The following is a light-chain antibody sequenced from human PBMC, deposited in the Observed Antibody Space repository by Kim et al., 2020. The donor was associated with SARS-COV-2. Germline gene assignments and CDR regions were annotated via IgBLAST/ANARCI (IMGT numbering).Light chain of an antibody. CDR2: EDN. CDR3: QSYDSSNQV. V-gene: IGLV6-57*01. Sequence: GKTVTSSCTRSSGSSASNYVQWYQQRPGSSPTTVIYEDNQRPSGVPDRFSGSIDSSSNSASLTISGLKTEDEADYYCQSYDSSNQVFGGGTQLTVL. J-gene: IGLJ3*02. CDR1: SGSSASNY.